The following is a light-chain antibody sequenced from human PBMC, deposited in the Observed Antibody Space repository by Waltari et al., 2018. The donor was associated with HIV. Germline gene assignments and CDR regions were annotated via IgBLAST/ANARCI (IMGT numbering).Light chain of an antibody. J-gene: IGLJ2*01. CDR2: DNN. CDR1: SSNIGNND. Sequence: QSVLTQPPSVSAAPGQKVTISCSGGSSNIGNNDISWYQQLPGTAPKLLIYDNNKRPSGIPDRVSGSKSGTSATLGITGRETGDEADYYCGTWDSSLSAGPFGGGTKLTVL. CDR3: GTWDSSLSAGP. V-gene: IGLV1-51*01.